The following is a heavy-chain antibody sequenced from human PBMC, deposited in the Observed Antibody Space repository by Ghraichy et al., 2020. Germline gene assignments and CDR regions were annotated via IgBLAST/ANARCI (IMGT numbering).Heavy chain of an antibody. CDR2: ISGSGGST. J-gene: IGHJ4*02. Sequence: GGSLRLSCAASGFTFSSYAMSWVRQAPGKGLEWVSAISGSGGSTYYADSVKGRFTISRDNSKNTLYLQMNSLRAEDTAVYYCAKGGYGQRFLGEKYYFDSWGQGTLVIVSS. V-gene: IGHV3-23*01. D-gene: IGHD3-22*01. CDR3: AKGGYGQRFLGEKYYFDS. CDR1: GFTFSSYA.